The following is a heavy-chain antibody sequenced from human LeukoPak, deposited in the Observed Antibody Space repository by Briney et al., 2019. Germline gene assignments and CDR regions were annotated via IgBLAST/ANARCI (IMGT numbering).Heavy chain of an antibody. J-gene: IGHJ4*02. CDR1: GGTFSSYA. CDR3: ARDEEVRGLYYFDY. Sequence: GASVKVSCKASGGTFSSYAISWVRQAPGQGLEWMGRIIPILGIANYAQKFQGRVTITADKSTSTAYMELSSLRSEDTAVYYCARDEEVRGLYYFDYWGQGTLVTVSS. CDR2: IIPILGIA. V-gene: IGHV1-69*04. D-gene: IGHD2-2*01.